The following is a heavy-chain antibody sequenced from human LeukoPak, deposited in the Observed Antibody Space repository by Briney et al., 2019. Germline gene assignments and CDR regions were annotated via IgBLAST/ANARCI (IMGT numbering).Heavy chain of an antibody. J-gene: IGHJ6*03. CDR2: MNPNSGNT. Sequence: KPGESLKISCKGSGYSFTSYWIGWVRQATGQGLEWMGWMNPNSGNTGYAQKFQGRVTMTRNTSISTAYMELSSLRSEDTAVYYCARGRVNRKGNYYYYMDVWGKGTTVTVSS. V-gene: IGHV1-8*02. CDR1: GYSFTSYW. CDR3: ARGRVNRKGNYYYYMDV. D-gene: IGHD1-14*01.